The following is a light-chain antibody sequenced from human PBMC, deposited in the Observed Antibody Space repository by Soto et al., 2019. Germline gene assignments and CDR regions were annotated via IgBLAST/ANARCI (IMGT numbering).Light chain of an antibody. V-gene: IGKV1-12*01. CDR1: QGVSTW. CDR2: SAS. Sequence: DIQMTQSPSSVSAFVGDRVTITCRASQGVSTWLAWYQQKPGRAPKRLIYSASILHSGVSSRFSGGGSGTAFTRTISSLQPEDSATYYCQQSDSLPLTFGGGTKVDI. CDR3: QQSDSLPLT. J-gene: IGKJ4*01.